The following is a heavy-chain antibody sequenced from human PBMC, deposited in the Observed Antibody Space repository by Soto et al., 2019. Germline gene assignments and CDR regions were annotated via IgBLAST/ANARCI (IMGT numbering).Heavy chain of an antibody. CDR2: VKSDGSST. CDR3: VRGGTAMTFEGGV. Sequence: GGSLRLSCATSGFTFSSYWMHWVRQAPGKGLVWVSRVKSDGSSTNYADSVKGRFTIFRDNAKNTLYLQMNSLRVEDTAMYYCVRGGTAMTFEGGVWGKGTTVTVSS. V-gene: IGHV3-74*01. J-gene: IGHJ6*04. CDR1: GFTFSSYW. D-gene: IGHD3-9*01.